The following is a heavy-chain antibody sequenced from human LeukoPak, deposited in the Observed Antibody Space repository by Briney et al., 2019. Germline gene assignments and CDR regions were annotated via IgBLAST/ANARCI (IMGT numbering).Heavy chain of an antibody. V-gene: IGHV3-48*04. CDR3: ARDPFSGYDKRVYYFDY. J-gene: IGHJ4*02. Sequence: PGGSLRLSCAASGFTFSSYSMNWVRQAPGKGLEWVSYISGSSSTIYYADSVKGRFTISRDNAKNSLYLQMNSLRAEDTAVYYCARDPFSGYDKRVYYFDYWGQGTLVTVSS. D-gene: IGHD5-12*01. CDR1: GFTFSSYS. CDR2: ISGSSSTI.